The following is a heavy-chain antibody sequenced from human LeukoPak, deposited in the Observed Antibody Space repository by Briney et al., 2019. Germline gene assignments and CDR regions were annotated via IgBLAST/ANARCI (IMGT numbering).Heavy chain of an antibody. Sequence: PGGSLRLSCVASGFSFSNVWMTWVRQAPGKGLEWVSVIYSGGSTYYADSVKGRFTISRDNSKNTLYLQMNSLRAEDTAVYYCARDGEGSSWYAYLRYWGQGTLVTVSS. V-gene: IGHV3-53*01. CDR3: ARDGEGSSWYAYLRY. CDR2: IYSGGST. J-gene: IGHJ4*02. D-gene: IGHD6-13*01. CDR1: GFSFSNVW.